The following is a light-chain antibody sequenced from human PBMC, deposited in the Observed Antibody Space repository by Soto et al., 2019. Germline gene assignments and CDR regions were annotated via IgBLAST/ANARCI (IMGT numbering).Light chain of an antibody. CDR1: QNIDSY. Sequence: DIQMTQSPSSLSASVGDRVTITCRASQNIDSYLNWYQQRPGKAPKLLIHDASSLQSGVPSRFSGSGPGTDFALTINSLQPEDFATIYCQQTYSTPWTFGQGTKVDIK. CDR3: QQTYSTPWT. V-gene: IGKV1-39*01. CDR2: DAS. J-gene: IGKJ1*01.